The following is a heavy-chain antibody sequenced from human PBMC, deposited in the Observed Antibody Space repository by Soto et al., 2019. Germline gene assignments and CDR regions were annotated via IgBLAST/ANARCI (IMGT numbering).Heavy chain of an antibody. CDR2: ISTYNGDT. D-gene: IGHD6-13*01. CDR1: GYTFTSYG. Sequence: ASVKVSCKASGYTFTSYGISWVRQAPGQGLEWMGWISTYNGDTHYTEKLQDRVTMTRDTSTSTAYMELRRLRSDDTAVYYCARSNGIAAAGPPFDYWGQGTLVTVSS. V-gene: IGHV1-18*01. J-gene: IGHJ4*02. CDR3: ARSNGIAAAGPPFDY.